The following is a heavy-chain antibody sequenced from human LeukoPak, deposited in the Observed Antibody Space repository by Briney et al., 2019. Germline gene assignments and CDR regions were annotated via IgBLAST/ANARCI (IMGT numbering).Heavy chain of an antibody. J-gene: IGHJ6*02. CDR2: ISPEGSGT. V-gene: IGHV3-74*01. CDR1: GFSLSGYW. Sequence: GGSLRLSCAASGFSLSGYWMHWVRQAPGKGLVWVSRISPEGSGTTYADSVKGRFTISRDNSKNTLYLQMNSLRDEDAAVYYCARVRYDYYGMDVWGQGTPVTVSS. D-gene: IGHD3-10*01. CDR3: ARVRYDYYGMDV.